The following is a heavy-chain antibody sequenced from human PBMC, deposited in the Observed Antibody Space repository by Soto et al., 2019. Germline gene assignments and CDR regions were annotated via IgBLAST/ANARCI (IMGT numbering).Heavy chain of an antibody. Sequence: SETLSLTCTVSGGSISSGDYYWSWIRQPPGKGLEWIGYIYYSGSTYYNPSLKSRVTISVDTSKNQFSLKLGSVTAADTAVYYCARGSGGYFYYYGMDVWGQGTTVTVSS. CDR3: ARGSGGYFYYYGMDV. V-gene: IGHV4-30-4*01. J-gene: IGHJ6*02. D-gene: IGHD3-22*01. CDR1: GGSISSGDYY. CDR2: IYYSGST.